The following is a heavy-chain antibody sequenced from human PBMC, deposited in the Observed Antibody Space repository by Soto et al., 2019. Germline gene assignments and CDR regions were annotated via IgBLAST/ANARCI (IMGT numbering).Heavy chain of an antibody. Sequence: GASVKVSCKASGGTFSSYAISWVRQAPGQGLEWMGGIIPIFGTANYAQKFQGRVTITADESTSTAYMELSSLRSEDTAVYYCARWGGNIAVAGNNWFDPWGQGTLVTVSS. CDR1: GGTFSSYA. V-gene: IGHV1-69*13. J-gene: IGHJ5*02. CDR3: ARWGGNIAVAGNNWFDP. CDR2: IIPIFGTA. D-gene: IGHD6-19*01.